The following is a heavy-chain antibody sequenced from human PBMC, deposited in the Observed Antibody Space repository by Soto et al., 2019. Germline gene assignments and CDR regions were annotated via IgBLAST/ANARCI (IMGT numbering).Heavy chain of an antibody. CDR2: ISYDGSNK. V-gene: IGHV3-30-3*01. Sequence: QVQLVESGGGVVQPGRSLRLSCAASGFTFSSYAMHWVRQAPGKGLEWVAVISYDGSNKYYADSVKGRFTISRDNSKNTLYLQMNSLRAEYTAVYYCARRYYYGSGSESFQHWGQGTLVTVSS. CDR3: ARRYYYGSGSESFQH. D-gene: IGHD3-10*01. CDR1: GFTFSSYA. J-gene: IGHJ1*01.